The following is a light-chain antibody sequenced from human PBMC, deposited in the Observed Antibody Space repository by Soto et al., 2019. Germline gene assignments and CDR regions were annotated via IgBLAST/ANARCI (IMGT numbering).Light chain of an antibody. CDR1: SSDVGAYNY. Sequence: QSALTQPPSASGSPGQSVTISCTGTSSDVGAYNYVSWYQQHAGKAPKLVIYEVTKRPSGVPDRFSGSKSANTASLTVSGLQAEDEADYYCSSFAPSNTWVFGGGTKLNVL. V-gene: IGLV2-8*01. CDR2: EVT. CDR3: SSFAPSNTWV. J-gene: IGLJ3*02.